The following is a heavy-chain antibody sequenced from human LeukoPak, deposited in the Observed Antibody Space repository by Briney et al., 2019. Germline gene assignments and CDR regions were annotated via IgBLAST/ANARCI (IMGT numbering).Heavy chain of an antibody. D-gene: IGHD3-10*01. Sequence: ASVKVSCKASGYTFTGYYMHWVRQAPGQGIEWMGWINPNSGGTNYAQKLQGRVTMTRDTSISTAYMELSRLRSDDTAVYYCARDLYGSGKMDVWGKGTTVTVSS. CDR3: ARDLYGSGKMDV. J-gene: IGHJ6*04. V-gene: IGHV1-2*02. CDR1: GYTFTGYY. CDR2: INPNSGGT.